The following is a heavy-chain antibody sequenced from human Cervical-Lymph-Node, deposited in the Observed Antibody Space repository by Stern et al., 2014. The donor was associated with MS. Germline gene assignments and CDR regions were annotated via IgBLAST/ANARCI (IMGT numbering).Heavy chain of an antibody. Sequence: VHLVESGAEVKKPGASVKVSCKASGYMFTSYGISWVRQAPGQGLEWMGWISAYNGNTRYAPILQGRVTLTTDTSTSTAYMDLRSLRSDDTAVYYCARKPRPYYGMDVWGQGTTVTVS. CDR2: ISAYNGNT. V-gene: IGHV1-18*01. CDR1: GYMFTSYG. CDR3: ARKPRPYYGMDV. J-gene: IGHJ6*02.